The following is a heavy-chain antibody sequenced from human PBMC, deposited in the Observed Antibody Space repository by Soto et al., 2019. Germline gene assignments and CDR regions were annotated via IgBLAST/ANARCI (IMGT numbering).Heavy chain of an antibody. CDR3: TTALLPGVEEDAFDI. Sequence: GGSLRLSCAASGFTFSNAWMSWVRQAPGKGLEWVGRIKSKTDGETTDYAAPVKGRFTISRDDSKNTLYLQMNSLKTEDTAVYYCTTALLPGVEEDAFDIWGQGTMVTVSS. J-gene: IGHJ3*02. CDR1: GFTFSNAW. V-gene: IGHV3-15*01. D-gene: IGHD7-27*01. CDR2: IKSKTDGETT.